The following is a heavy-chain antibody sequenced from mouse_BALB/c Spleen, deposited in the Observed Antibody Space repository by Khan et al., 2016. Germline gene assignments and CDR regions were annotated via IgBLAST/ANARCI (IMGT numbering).Heavy chain of an antibody. Sequence: VRLQQSGPELVKPGASVKMSCKASGYTFTSYVMHWVKRKPGQGLEWIGYINPYNDGTKYNEKFKGKATLTSDKSSSTAYMELSSLTSEDSAVYYCARSTMITFFDYWGQGTTLTVSS. CDR1: GYTFTSYV. CDR3: ARSTMITFFDY. D-gene: IGHD2-4*01. CDR2: INPYNDGT. V-gene: IGHV1S136*01. J-gene: IGHJ2*01.